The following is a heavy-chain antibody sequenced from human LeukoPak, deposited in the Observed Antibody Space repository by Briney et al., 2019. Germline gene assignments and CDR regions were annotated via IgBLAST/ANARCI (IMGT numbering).Heavy chain of an antibody. V-gene: IGHV3-30*02. Sequence: GGSLRLSCASSGFTFSSYGMHWVRQAPGKGLEWVTFIRYDGSNKYYADSVKGRFTISRDNSKNTLYLQMNSLRPEDTAVYYCARGYYGSGSYLDYWGQGTLVTVSS. CDR3: ARGYYGSGSYLDY. J-gene: IGHJ4*02. CDR1: GFTFSSYG. D-gene: IGHD3-10*01. CDR2: IRYDGSNK.